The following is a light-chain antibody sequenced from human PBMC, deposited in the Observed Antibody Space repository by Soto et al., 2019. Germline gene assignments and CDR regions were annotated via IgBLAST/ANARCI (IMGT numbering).Light chain of an antibody. Sequence: DIQMSQSPSTLSASVGDRVTITCRASQGISSYLAWYQQKPGKAPKLLIYAASTLQSGVPSRFSGSGSGTEFTLTISSLQPDDFATYYCQRYNNYFGLGTKVDIK. CDR3: QRYNNY. V-gene: IGKV1-5*01. J-gene: IGKJ2*01. CDR1: QGISSY. CDR2: AAS.